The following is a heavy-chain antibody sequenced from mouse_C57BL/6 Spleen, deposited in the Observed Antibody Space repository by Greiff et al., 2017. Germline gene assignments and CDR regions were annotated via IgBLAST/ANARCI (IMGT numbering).Heavy chain of an antibody. CDR1: GFTFSSYA. D-gene: IGHD2-5*01. J-gene: IGHJ2*01. CDR2: ISDGGSYT. V-gene: IGHV5-4*01. CDR3: ARDATIVTSFDY. Sequence: EVKVVESGGGLVKPGGSLKPSCAASGFTFSSYAMSWVRQTPEKRLEWVATISDGGSYTYYPDNVKGRFTISRDNAKNNLYLQMSHLKSEDTAMYYCARDATIVTSFDYWGQGTTLTVSS.